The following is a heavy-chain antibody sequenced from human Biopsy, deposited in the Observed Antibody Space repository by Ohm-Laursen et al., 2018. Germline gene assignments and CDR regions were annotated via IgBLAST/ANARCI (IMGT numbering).Heavy chain of an antibody. V-gene: IGHV4-59*07. D-gene: IGHD3-22*01. J-gene: IGHJ3*01. CDR1: GCPIDSYY. CDR3: ASVVLGPTNDAFDL. Sequence: SDTLSLTCTVSGCPIDSYYWSWIRQPPGKALEGIGYIYFTGRTSYNPSLKSRVTMSVNTSKKQFSLRLGPVTAADTAMYYCASVVLGPTNDAFDLWGQGTMVVVSS. CDR2: IYFTGRT.